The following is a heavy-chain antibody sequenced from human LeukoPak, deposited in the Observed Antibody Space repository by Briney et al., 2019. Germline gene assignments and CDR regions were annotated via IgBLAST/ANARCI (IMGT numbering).Heavy chain of an antibody. CDR3: ARATWDSSGYYYDY. CDR1: GFTFGSYG. D-gene: IGHD3-22*01. CDR2: ISTSSIYI. V-gene: IGHV3-21*01. J-gene: IGHJ4*02. Sequence: GGSLRLSCAASGFTFGSYGMHWVRQAPGKGLEWVSSISTSSIYIYYADSVKGRFTISRDNAKKSLYLQMNSLRAEDPAVYYCARATWDSSGYYYDYWGQGTLVTVSS.